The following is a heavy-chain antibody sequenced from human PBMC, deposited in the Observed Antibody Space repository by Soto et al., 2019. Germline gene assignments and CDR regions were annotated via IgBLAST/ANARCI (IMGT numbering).Heavy chain of an antibody. CDR1: GYSFTSYW. CDR3: ARPRRSGSYYDYYYYGMDV. J-gene: IGHJ6*02. Sequence: GESLKISCKGSGYSFTSYWISWVRQMPGKGLEWMGRIDPSDSYTNYSPSFQGHVTISADKSISTAYLQWSSLKASDTAMYYCARPRRSGSYYDYYYYGMDVWGQGTTVTVSS. V-gene: IGHV5-10-1*01. CDR2: IDPSDSYT. D-gene: IGHD1-26*01.